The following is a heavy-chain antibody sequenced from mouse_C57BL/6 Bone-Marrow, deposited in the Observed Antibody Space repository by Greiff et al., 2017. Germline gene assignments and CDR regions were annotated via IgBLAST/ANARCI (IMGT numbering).Heavy chain of an antibody. CDR2: ISGGGGST. V-gene: IGHV5-9*01. D-gene: IGHD2-10*02. CDR1: GFTFSSYT. J-gene: IGHJ2*01. CDR3: TRYDYFDY. Sequence: EVKVEESGGGLVKPGGSLKLSCAASGFTFSSYTMSWVRQTPEKRLEWVATISGGGGSTYYPDSVKGRFTISRDHAKNTLYLQMRSLRYEDTALYYCTRYDYFDYWGPGTTLTVSS.